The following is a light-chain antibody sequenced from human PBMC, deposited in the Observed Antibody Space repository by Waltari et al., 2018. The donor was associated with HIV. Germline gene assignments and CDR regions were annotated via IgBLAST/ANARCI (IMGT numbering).Light chain of an antibody. V-gene: IGKV1-33*01. CDR3: QQYDNLSIFT. Sequence: DIQMTQSPSSLSASVGDRVTITCQASQDISNYLNWYQQKPGKAPKLLIYDASNLETGVPSRFSGSGSGTDFTFTISSLQPEDIATYYCQQYDNLSIFTFGPGTKVDIK. J-gene: IGKJ3*01. CDR1: QDISNY. CDR2: DAS.